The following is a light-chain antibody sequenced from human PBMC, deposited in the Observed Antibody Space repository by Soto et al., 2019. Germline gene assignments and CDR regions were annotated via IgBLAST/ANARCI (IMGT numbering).Light chain of an antibody. CDR1: QNIGDNY. CDR3: QQFGRSPRFL. J-gene: IGKJ3*01. V-gene: IGKV3-20*01. Sequence: IVLTQSPGTLSLSPGDRATLSCRASQNIGDNYLAWYQQKPGQAPRLLIYDASRRATGIPERFSGSGSGTDLTLTINRLEPEDFAVYYCQQFGRSPRFLFGPGTKWIP. CDR2: DAS.